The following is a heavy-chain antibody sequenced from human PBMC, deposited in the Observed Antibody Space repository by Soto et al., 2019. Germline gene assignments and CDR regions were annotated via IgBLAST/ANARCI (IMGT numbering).Heavy chain of an antibody. CDR3: GDLDGSDFGMDV. V-gene: IGHV3-15*01. CDR2: IKSKTAGGTI. J-gene: IGHJ6*02. Sequence: EVQLVESGGGLVQPGESLRLSCAASRFTFTNAWMSWVRQAPGKGLEWVGRIKSKTAGGTISYAAPVKGRFTISRDDSRHTLYLQMNSRKIEDTAVYYCGDLDGSDFGMDVWGQGTTVTVSS. D-gene: IGHD1-1*01. CDR1: RFTFTNAW.